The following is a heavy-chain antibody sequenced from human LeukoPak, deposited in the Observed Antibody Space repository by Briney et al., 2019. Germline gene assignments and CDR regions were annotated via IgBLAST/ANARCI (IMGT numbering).Heavy chain of an antibody. D-gene: IGHD5-12*01. Sequence: GGSLRLSCAASGLTFSNYWMTWVRQAPGKGLEWVAHINQDGSKEYYMDSVKARFTISRDNAKNSLSLQMNSLRAEDTAVYYCVRDGGVSGYDLLDYWGQGTLVTVSS. J-gene: IGHJ4*02. CDR3: VRDGGVSGYDLLDY. V-gene: IGHV3-7*01. CDR1: GLTFSNYW. CDR2: INQDGSKE.